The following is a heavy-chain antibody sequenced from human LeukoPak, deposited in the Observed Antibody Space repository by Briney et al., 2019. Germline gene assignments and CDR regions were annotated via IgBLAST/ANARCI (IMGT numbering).Heavy chain of an antibody. CDR3: TTYSVGATIHSTFDF. D-gene: IGHD1-26*01. CDR1: GFTFSSYA. J-gene: IGHJ4*02. CDR2: ISGSGGST. V-gene: IGHV3-23*01. Sequence: GGSLRLPCAASGFTFSSYAMSWVRQAPGKGLEWVSAISGSGGSTYYADSVKGRFTISRDNSKNTLYLQMNSLRAEDTAVYYCTTYSVGATIHSTFDFWGQGALVTVSS.